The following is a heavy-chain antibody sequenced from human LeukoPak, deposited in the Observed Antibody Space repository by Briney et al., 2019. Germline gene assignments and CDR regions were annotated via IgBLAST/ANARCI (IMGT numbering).Heavy chain of an antibody. Sequence: PGGSLRLSCAASGFTFSDYYMSWIRQAPGKGLVWVPRINSDGRRTTYADSVKGRFSISRDNAKNTLFLQMNSLRAEDTSVYYCARGSRDGYNTRPDYWGQGTLVTVSS. D-gene: IGHD5-24*01. CDR1: GFTFSDYY. J-gene: IGHJ4*02. CDR2: INSDGRRT. V-gene: IGHV3-74*01. CDR3: ARGSRDGYNTRPDY.